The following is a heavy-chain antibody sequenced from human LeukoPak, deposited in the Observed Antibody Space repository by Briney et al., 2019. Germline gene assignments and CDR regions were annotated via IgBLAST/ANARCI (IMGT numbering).Heavy chain of an antibody. J-gene: IGHJ6*03. V-gene: IGHV4-61*02. Sequence: PSETLSLTCTVPGGSISSGSYYWSWIRQPAGTGLEWIGRIYTSGSTNYNPSLKSRVTISVDTSKNQFSLKLSSVTAADTAVYYCARDRRGSYVSYMDVWGKGTTVTISS. D-gene: IGHD1-26*01. CDR2: IYTSGST. CDR1: GGSISSGSYY. CDR3: ARDRRGSYVSYMDV.